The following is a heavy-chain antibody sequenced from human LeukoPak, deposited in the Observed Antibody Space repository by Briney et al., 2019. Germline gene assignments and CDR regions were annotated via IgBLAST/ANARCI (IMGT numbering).Heavy chain of an antibody. V-gene: IGHV1-2*02. Sequence: GASVKVSCKASGYTFTDYFIHWVRQAPGQGLEWMGWINPKSGDTKYAQKFQGRVTMTGDTSISTANMELNRMRSDDTAVYYCATKGRYNYGLAYWGRGTLVTVSS. CDR2: INPKSGDT. J-gene: IGHJ4*02. CDR3: ATKGRYNYGLAY. D-gene: IGHD5-18*01. CDR1: GYTFTDYF.